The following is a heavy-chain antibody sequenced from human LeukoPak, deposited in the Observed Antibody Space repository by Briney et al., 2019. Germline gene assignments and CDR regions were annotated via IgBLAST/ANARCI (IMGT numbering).Heavy chain of an antibody. Sequence: ASVKVSCKASGYTFTSYAMHWVRQAPGQRLEWMGWINAGNGNTKYSQKFQGRVTITRDTSASTAYMELSSLRSEDTAVYYCARDRGRGYSYVDYWGQGTLVTVSS. D-gene: IGHD5-18*01. CDR3: ARDRGRGYSYVDY. V-gene: IGHV1-3*01. J-gene: IGHJ4*02. CDR1: GYTFTSYA. CDR2: INAGNGNT.